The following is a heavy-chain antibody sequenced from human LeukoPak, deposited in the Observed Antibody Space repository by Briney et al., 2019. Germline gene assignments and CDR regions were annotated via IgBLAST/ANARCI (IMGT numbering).Heavy chain of an antibody. CDR3: AKWNRQPLVKGWFDS. Sequence: GGSLRLSCAASGFTFSSYGVSWVRQAPEKGLEWVSGIKGYGGGTAYADCVSGRFPISRDNAKNSLYLQMSSLRVEDTALYFCAKWNRQPLVKGWFDSWGQGTLVTVS. CDR2: IKGYGGGT. V-gene: IGHV3-20*04. CDR1: GFTFSSYG. D-gene: IGHD6-13*01. J-gene: IGHJ5*01.